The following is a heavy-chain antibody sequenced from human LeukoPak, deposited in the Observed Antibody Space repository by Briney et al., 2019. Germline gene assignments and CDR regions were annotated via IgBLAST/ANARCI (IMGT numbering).Heavy chain of an antibody. D-gene: IGHD4-17*01. V-gene: IGHV3-48*02. CDR3: ARVRGLFGAYAALDAFDM. J-gene: IGHJ3*02. CDR1: GLTFSTYS. CDR2: ISAGSSTT. Sequence: GGSLRLSCAASGLTFSTYSMNWVRQAPGKGLEWVSYISAGSSTTYYADSVKGRFTISRDNAKNSLYLQMNSLKDEDTAVYYCARVRGLFGAYAALDAFDMWGQGTMVTVSS.